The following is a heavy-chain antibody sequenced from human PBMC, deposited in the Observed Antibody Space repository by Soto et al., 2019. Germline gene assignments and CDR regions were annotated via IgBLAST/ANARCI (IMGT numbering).Heavy chain of an antibody. CDR1: GGSINTGDFY. CDR2: IYYTGST. CDR3: VRDTAVGGGRSDWYFDR. Sequence: QVQLQESGPGLVKPSQTLSLTCTVSGGSINTGDFYWSWIRQHPGKGLEYIGYIYYTGSTYYNPSLKSRVAISVDTSKNQFSLRLTSVTAADTAVYYCVRDTAVGGGRSDWYFDRWGRGTLVALSS. J-gene: IGHJ2*01. V-gene: IGHV4-31*03. D-gene: IGHD2-15*01.